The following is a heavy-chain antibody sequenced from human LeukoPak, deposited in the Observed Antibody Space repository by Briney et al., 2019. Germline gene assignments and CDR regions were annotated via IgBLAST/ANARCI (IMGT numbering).Heavy chain of an antibody. V-gene: IGHV4-59*01. Sequence: SETLSLTCTVSGGSISSYFWSWIRQPPGKGLEWIGYIYDSGSTNYNPSLKSRVTISVDTSKNRFSLKLSSVTAADTAVYYCAREAYCGGDCYDYWGQGTLVTVSS. CDR3: AREAYCGGDCYDY. CDR1: GGSISSYF. CDR2: IYDSGST. J-gene: IGHJ4*02. D-gene: IGHD2-21*01.